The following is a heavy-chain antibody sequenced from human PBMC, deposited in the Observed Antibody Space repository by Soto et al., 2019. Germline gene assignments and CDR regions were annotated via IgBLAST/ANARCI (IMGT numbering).Heavy chain of an antibody. J-gene: IGHJ6*02. CDR2: ISSSSSTI. CDR3: ARENIVVVPAATYGMDV. D-gene: IGHD2-2*01. CDR1: GFTFSSYS. Sequence: PGGSLRLSCAASGFTFSSYSMNWVRHAPGKGLEWVSYISSSSSTIYYADSVKGRFTISRDNAKNSLYLQMNSLRDEDTAVYYCARENIVVVPAATYGMDVWGQGTTVTVSS. V-gene: IGHV3-48*02.